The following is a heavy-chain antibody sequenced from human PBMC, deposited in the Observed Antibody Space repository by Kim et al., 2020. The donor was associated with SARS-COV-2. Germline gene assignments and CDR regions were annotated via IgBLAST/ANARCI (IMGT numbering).Heavy chain of an antibody. CDR3: TTDLGLWFRDDY. J-gene: IGHJ4*02. D-gene: IGHD3-10*01. Sequence: DYAAPVKGRFTISRDDSKNTLYLQMNSLKTEDTAVYYCTTDLGLWFRDDYWGQGTLVTVSS. V-gene: IGHV3-15*01.